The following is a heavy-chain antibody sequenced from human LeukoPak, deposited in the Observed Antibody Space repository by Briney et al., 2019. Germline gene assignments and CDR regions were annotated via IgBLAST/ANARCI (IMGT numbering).Heavy chain of an antibody. CDR3: ARVLAAAGRFDY. CDR1: GGSSSGYY. CDR2: IYYSGST. Sequence: SETLSLTCAVYGGSSSGYYWGWIRQPPGKGLEWIGSIYYSGSTYYNPSLKSRVTISVDTSKNQFSLKLSSVTAADTAVYYCARVLAAAGRFDYWGQGTLVTVSS. J-gene: IGHJ4*02. D-gene: IGHD6-13*01. V-gene: IGHV4-34*01.